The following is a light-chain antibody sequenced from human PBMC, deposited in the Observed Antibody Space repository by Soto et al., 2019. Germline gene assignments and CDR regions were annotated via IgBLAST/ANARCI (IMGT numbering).Light chain of an antibody. CDR2: LGS. CDR1: HSLLHSNGYNY. Sequence: DIVMTQSPLSLPVAPGEPASISCSASHSLLHSNGYNYLDWYLQKPGQSPQLLIYLGSNRASGVPDRFSGSGSGTDFTLKISRVEAEDVGVYYCMQPLQSWTFGQGTKVDIK. V-gene: IGKV2-28*01. J-gene: IGKJ1*01. CDR3: MQPLQSWT.